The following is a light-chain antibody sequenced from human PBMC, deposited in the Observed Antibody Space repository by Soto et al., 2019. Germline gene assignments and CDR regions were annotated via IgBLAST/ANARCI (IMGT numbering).Light chain of an antibody. J-gene: IGKJ5*01. Sequence: EIVLTQSPATLSLSPGERATLSCRAGQSVSSYLAWYQQKPGQAPRLLIYDASNRATGIPARFSGSGSGTDFTLTISSLEPEDFAVYYCQQRSNWPPFGQGTRLEI. V-gene: IGKV3-11*01. CDR2: DAS. CDR1: QSVSSY. CDR3: QQRSNWPP.